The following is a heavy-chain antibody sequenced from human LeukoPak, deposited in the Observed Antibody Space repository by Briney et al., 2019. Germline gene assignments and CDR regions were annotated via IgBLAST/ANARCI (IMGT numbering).Heavy chain of an antibody. CDR3: ARPSYYDTNY. CDR2: IHPGDSDT. J-gene: IGHJ4*02. V-gene: IGHV5-51*01. Sequence: GESLNVSCKGPGYTFSTSWIGWVRQMPGRGLEWMGIIHPGDSDTRYSPSFQAQVTISDDKSISTAYVQWSGRKASGTAMYYCARPSYYDTNYWGQGTLVSVS. CDR1: GYTFSTSW. D-gene: IGHD3-9*01.